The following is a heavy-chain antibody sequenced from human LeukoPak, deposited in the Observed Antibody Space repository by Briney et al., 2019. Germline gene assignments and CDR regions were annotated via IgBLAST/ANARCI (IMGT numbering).Heavy chain of an antibody. CDR1: GGSISSYY. CDR3: ARDKYYYYMDV. CDR2: IYYSGST. V-gene: IGHV4-59*12. J-gene: IGHJ6*03. Sequence: SETLSLTCTVSGGSISSYYWCWLRQPPGKGLEWIGYIYYSGSTNYNPSLKSRVTISVDTSKNQFSLRLTSVTAADTAVYYCARDKYYYYMDVWGKGTTVTVSS.